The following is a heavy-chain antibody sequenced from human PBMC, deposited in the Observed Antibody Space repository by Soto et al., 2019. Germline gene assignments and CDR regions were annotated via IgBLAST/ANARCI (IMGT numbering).Heavy chain of an antibody. D-gene: IGHD2-15*01. Sequence: QITLKESGPTLVKPTQTLTLTCTFSGFSLSTSGVGVGWIRQPPGKALEWLALIYWDDDKRYSPSLKSRLTITKDTSKHQVVLTMTNMDPVVTATYYCAHRPSYCSGGSCYSGFDYWGQGTLVTVSS. CDR2: IYWDDDK. J-gene: IGHJ4*02. CDR1: GFSLSTSGVG. V-gene: IGHV2-5*02. CDR3: AHRPSYCSGGSCYSGFDY.